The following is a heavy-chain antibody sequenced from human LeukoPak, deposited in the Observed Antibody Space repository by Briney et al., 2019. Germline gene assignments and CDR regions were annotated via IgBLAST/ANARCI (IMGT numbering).Heavy chain of an antibody. V-gene: IGHV3-30*02. Sequence: GGSLRLSCAASGFTFSSYGMHWVRQAPGKGLEWVAFIRYDGSNKYYADSVKGRFTISRDNSKTTLYLQMNSLRAEDTAVYYCATVYYYGSGSYRYYMDVWGKGTTVTMSS. J-gene: IGHJ6*03. D-gene: IGHD3-10*01. CDR3: ATVYYYGSGSYRYYMDV. CDR1: GFTFSSYG. CDR2: IRYDGSNK.